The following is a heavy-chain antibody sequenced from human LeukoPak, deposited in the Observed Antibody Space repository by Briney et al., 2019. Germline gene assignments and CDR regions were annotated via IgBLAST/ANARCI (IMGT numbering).Heavy chain of an antibody. D-gene: IGHD3-22*01. V-gene: IGHV1-18*01. CDR2: ISVYNDNT. CDR1: GYIFTTYG. CDR3: ARESDYYDSSGYYDY. J-gene: IGHJ4*02. Sequence: GASVKVSCKASGYIFTTYGITWVRQAPGQGLEWMGWISVYNDNTYYSQKLQGRVIMTTDTSTNTAYMELRSLRSDDTAAYYCARESDYYDSSGYYDYWGQGTLVTVSS.